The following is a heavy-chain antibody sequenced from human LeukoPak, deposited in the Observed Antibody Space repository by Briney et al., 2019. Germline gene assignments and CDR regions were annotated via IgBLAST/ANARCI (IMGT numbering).Heavy chain of an antibody. CDR1: GYSFTSYW. CDR3: ARHVEMATIKYSDH. D-gene: IGHD5-24*01. J-gene: IGHJ4*02. Sequence: GESLKISCQGSGYSFTSYWIGWVRQMPGKGLELMGIIYPGDSDTRYSPSFQGQVTISAHKSLSTASLPWSSLKASDTAMYYCARHVEMATIKYSDHWGQGTLVTVSS. V-gene: IGHV5-51*01. CDR2: IYPGDSDT.